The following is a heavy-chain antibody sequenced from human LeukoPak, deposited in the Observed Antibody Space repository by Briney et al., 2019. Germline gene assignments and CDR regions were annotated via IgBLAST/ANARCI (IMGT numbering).Heavy chain of an antibody. J-gene: IGHJ3*02. Sequence: ASVKVSCKASGGTFSSYAISWVRQAPGQGLEWMGGIIPIFGTANYAQKFQGRVTITADESTSTAYMELSSLRSEDTAVYYCAREERYCSGGSCYSDAFDIRGQGTMVTVSS. D-gene: IGHD2-15*01. CDR3: AREERYCSGGSCYSDAFDI. CDR1: GGTFSSYA. V-gene: IGHV1-69*13. CDR2: IIPIFGTA.